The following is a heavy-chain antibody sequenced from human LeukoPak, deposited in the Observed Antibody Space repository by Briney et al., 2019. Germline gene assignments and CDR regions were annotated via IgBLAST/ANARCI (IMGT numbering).Heavy chain of an antibody. CDR1: GFTFDDYA. CDR2: ISWNSGSI. D-gene: IGHD4-17*01. CDR3: AKDINDYGDAYFDY. Sequence: GGSLRLSCAASGFTFDDYAMHWVRQAPGKGLEWVSGISWNSGSIGYADSVKGRFTISRDNAKNSLYLQMNSLRAEDTALYYCAKDINDYGDAYFDYWGQGTLVTVSS. J-gene: IGHJ4*02. V-gene: IGHV3-9*01.